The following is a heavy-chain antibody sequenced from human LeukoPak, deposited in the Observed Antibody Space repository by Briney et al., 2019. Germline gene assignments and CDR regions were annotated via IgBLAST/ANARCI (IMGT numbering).Heavy chain of an antibody. CDR1: GGSISSGGYY. J-gene: IGHJ6*02. CDR3: ARDTSRGQLVYLYGMDV. V-gene: IGHV4-31*03. D-gene: IGHD6-6*01. Sequence: SETLSLTCTVSGGSISSGGYYWSWIRQHPGKGLEWIGYIYYSGSTYYNPSLKSRVTISVDTSKNQFSLKLSSVTAADTAVYYCARDTSRGQLVYLYGMDVWGQGTTVTVSS. CDR2: IYYSGST.